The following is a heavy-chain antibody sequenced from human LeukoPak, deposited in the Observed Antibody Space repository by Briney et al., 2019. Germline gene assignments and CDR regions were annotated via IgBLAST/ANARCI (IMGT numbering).Heavy chain of an antibody. CDR1: GFTFSDHY. CDR3: AKTYDILTGYYHFDY. CDR2: ISGSGGST. J-gene: IGHJ4*02. Sequence: PGGSLRLSCAASGFTFSDHYMDWVRQAPGKGLEWVSAISGSGGSTYYADSVKGRFTISRDNSKNTLYLQMNSLRAEDTAVYYCAKTYDILTGYYHFDYWGQGTLVTVSS. D-gene: IGHD3-9*01. V-gene: IGHV3-23*01.